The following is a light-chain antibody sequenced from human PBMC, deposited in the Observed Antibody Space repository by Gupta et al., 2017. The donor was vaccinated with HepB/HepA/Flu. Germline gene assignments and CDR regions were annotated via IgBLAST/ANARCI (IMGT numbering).Light chain of an antibody. V-gene: IGLV2-23*02. CDR2: EVS. CDR1: SSDVGRYNL. CDR3: SSFGGGDIFL. Sequence: QSALIQPASVSGSPGQSITISCTGTSSDVGRYNLVSWYQQHPGKAPKLIIYEVSMWPSGVSSRFSGSKSGNTASLTISGLQTEDEADYYGSSFGGGDIFLFGGGTKVTVL. J-gene: IGLJ2*01.